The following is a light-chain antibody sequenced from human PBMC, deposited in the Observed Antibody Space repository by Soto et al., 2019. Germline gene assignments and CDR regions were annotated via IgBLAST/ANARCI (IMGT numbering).Light chain of an antibody. CDR1: QSVSSN. CDR3: QQYNVWPLT. J-gene: IGKJ4*01. V-gene: IGKV3-15*01. Sequence: EIVMTQSPATLSVSPGERATLSCRASQSVSSNLAWYQQKPGQTPKLLIYVASTRATGIPARFSSSGSGTEFTLTIISLQYEDFAVYYCQQYNVWPLTFGGGTKVEFK. CDR2: VAS.